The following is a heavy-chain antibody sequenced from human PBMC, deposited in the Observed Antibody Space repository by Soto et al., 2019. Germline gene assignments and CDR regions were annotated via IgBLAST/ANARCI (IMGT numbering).Heavy chain of an antibody. V-gene: IGHV4-34*01. Sequence: PSETLPLTCAVYGGSFSGYYWSWIRQPPGKGLEWIGEINHSGSTNYNPSLKSRVTISVDTSKNQFSLKLSSVTAADTAVYYCARGWGYYGSGSYVPYYYYGMDVWGQGTTVTVSS. CDR2: INHSGST. J-gene: IGHJ6*02. CDR3: ARGWGYYGSGSYVPYYYYGMDV. CDR1: GGSFSGYY. D-gene: IGHD3-10*01.